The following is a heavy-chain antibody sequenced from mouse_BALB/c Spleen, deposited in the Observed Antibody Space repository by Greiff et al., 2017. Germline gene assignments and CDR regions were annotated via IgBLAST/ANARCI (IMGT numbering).Heavy chain of an antibody. CDR2: ISDGGSYT. V-gene: IGHV5-4*02. Sequence: EVKLVESGGGLVKPGGSLKLSCAASGFTFSDYYMYWVRQTPEKRLEWVATISDGGSYTYYPDSVKGRFTISRDNAKNNLYLQMSSLKSEDTAMYYCARSSNWEGAMDYWGQGTSVTVSS. CDR3: ARSSNWEGAMDY. J-gene: IGHJ4*01. CDR1: GFTFSDYY. D-gene: IGHD4-1*01.